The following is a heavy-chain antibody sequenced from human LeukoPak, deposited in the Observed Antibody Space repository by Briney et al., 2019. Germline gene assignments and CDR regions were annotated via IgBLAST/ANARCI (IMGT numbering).Heavy chain of an antibody. D-gene: IGHD2-2*01. CDR3: AKGRDKYQLLSKNWFDP. CDR2: ISWNSGSI. J-gene: IGHJ5*02. Sequence: GGSLRLSCAASGFTFDDYAMHRVRQAPGKGLEWVSGISWNSGSIGYADSVKSRFTISRDNAKNSLYLQMNSLRAEDTALYYCAKGRDKYQLLSKNWFDPWGQGTLVTVSS. V-gene: IGHV3-9*01. CDR1: GFTFDDYA.